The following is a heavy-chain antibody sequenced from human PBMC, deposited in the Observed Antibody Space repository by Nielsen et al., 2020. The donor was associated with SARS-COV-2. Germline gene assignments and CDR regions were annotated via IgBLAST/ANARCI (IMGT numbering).Heavy chain of an antibody. CDR2: ISSSGSTI. CDR1: GFTFSDYY. D-gene: IGHD3-22*01. V-gene: IGHV3-11*01. Sequence: GESLKISCAASGFTFSDYYMSWIRQAPGKGLEWVSYISSSGSTIYYADSVKGRFTISRDNAKNSLYLQMNSLRAEDTAVYYCARFDYYDSSGYDCWYFDLWGRGTLVTVSS. J-gene: IGHJ2*01. CDR3: ARFDYYDSSGYDCWYFDL.